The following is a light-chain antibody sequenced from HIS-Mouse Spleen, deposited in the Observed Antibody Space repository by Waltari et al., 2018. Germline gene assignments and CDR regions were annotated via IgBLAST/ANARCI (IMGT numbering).Light chain of an antibody. CDR1: SSDVGSYNR. J-gene: IGLJ2*01. CDR3: SLYTSSSTPHVV. Sequence: QSALTQPPSVSGSPGQSVTISCTGTSSDVGSYNRVSWYQQPPGTAPKRRIYAVSNRPSEGPDRFSGSKYGNTASLTISGIQAEDEADYYCSLYTSSSTPHVVFGGGTKLTVL. CDR2: AVS. V-gene: IGLV2-18*01.